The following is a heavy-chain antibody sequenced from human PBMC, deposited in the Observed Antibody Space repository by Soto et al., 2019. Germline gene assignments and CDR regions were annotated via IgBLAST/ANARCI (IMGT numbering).Heavy chain of an antibody. CDR2: VYNSGST. J-gene: IGHJ2*01. Sequence: QVQLQESGPGLVKPSETLSLTCTVSGGSVSGGSYCWSWIRQPPGKGLECIGYVYNSGSTTYNPSLESRVTISVDTSKPQVSRGLSSVTAADTAVYYCARVPLTTYVDLWGRGTLVTVSS. V-gene: IGHV4-61*01. D-gene: IGHD3-9*01. CDR3: ARVPLTTYVDL. CDR1: GGSVSGGSYC.